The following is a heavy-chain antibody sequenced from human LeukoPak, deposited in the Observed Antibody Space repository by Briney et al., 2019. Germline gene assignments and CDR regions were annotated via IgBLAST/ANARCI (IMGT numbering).Heavy chain of an antibody. CDR3: ARSNRYYYYMDV. CDR1: GGFISSYY. Sequence: SETLSLTCTVSGGFISSYYWSWIRQPPGKGLEWIGYIYYSGSTNYNPSLKSRVTISVDTSKNQFSLKLSSVTAADTAVYYCARSNRYYYYMDVWGKGTTVTVSS. V-gene: IGHV4-59*01. J-gene: IGHJ6*03. CDR2: IYYSGST. D-gene: IGHD4-11*01.